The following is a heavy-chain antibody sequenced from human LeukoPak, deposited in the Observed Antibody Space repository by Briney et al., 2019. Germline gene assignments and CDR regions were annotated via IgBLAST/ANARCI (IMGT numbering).Heavy chain of an antibody. CDR3: ARDRAERFLEWFSHYYGSGGHFDY. V-gene: IGHV4-39*07. J-gene: IGHJ4*02. CDR1: GGSISSSSYY. CDR2: IYYSGST. Sequence: PSETLSLTCTVSGGSISSSSYYWGWIRQPPGKGLEWIGSIYYSGSTYYNPSLKSRVTISVDTSKNQFSLKLSSVTAADTAVYYCARDRAERFLEWFSHYYGSGGHFDYWGQGTLVTVSS. D-gene: IGHD3-3*01.